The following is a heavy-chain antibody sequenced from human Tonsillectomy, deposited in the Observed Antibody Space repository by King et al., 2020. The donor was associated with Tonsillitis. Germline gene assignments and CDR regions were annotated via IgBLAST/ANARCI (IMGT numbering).Heavy chain of an antibody. D-gene: IGHD6-13*01. Sequence: LQLVQSGAEVKKPGESLKISCKGSGYSFTSYWIGWVRQMPGKGLEWMGIIYPGDSDTRYRPSFQGQVTISADKSISTAYLQWSSLKASDTAMYYCARLVAAPGTPRWEWFDPWGQGTLVTVSS. J-gene: IGHJ5*02. CDR1: GYSFTSYW. V-gene: IGHV5-51*01. CDR3: ARLVAAPGTPRWEWFDP. CDR2: IYPGDSDT.